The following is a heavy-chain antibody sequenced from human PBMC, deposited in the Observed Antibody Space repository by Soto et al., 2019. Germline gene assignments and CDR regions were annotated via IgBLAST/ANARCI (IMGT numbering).Heavy chain of an antibody. V-gene: IGHV3-23*01. Sequence: PGGSLRLSCAASGFTLGKYTMGWVLQAPGKGLEWVAESYSTGGTEYADSVKGRFTISRDNSKNTLFLQMNSLGVEDTALYYCARDREPDGIWTFDSWGQGTLVTVSS. J-gene: IGHJ4*02. CDR2: SYSTGGT. CDR1: GFTLGKYT. CDR3: ARDREPDGIWTFDS. D-gene: IGHD3-9*01.